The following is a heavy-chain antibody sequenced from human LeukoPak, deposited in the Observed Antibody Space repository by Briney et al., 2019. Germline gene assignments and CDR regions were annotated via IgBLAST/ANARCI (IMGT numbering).Heavy chain of an antibody. V-gene: IGHV3-23*01. CDR2: ISSSGSGDNT. CDR3: AKDRMSKTVGATGAH. D-gene: IGHD1-26*01. J-gene: IGHJ4*02. Sequence: GGSLRLSCAASGVTLSTYAMSWAHQAPGKGLEWVSGISSSGSGDNTYYADSVKGRFTISRDSSKNTLFLHMNTLRAEDTAVYYCAKDRMSKTVGATGAHWGQGTLVTVSS. CDR1: GVTLSTYA.